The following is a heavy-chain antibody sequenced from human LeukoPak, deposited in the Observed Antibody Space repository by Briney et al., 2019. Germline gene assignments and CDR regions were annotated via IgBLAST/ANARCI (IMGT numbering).Heavy chain of an antibody. CDR1: GFTFTSYA. CDR3: AKGRDTSGRQNFDF. V-gene: IGHV3-23*01. J-gene: IGHJ4*02. D-gene: IGHD6-19*01. Sequence: WGSLRLSCEASGFTFTSYAMHWVRQAPGKGLEWVSSISASGSGTVYTDSMSGRFTISRDNAKKTLFLQVKNLRLGDTALYYCAKGRDTSGRQNFDFWGQGTLVTVSS. CDR2: ISASGSGT.